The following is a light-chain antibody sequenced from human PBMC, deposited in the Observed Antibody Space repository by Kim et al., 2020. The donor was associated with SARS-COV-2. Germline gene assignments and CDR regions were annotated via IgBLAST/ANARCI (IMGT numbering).Light chain of an antibody. CDR2: ETS. J-gene: IGKJ4*01. CDR3: QHYDTSPVT. V-gene: IGKV3D-20*01. Sequence: SPRERVPRSCGAAHSVSSSDFAWYQQRPGRAPRLVIYETSFSATGIPDRFIGSASGTDFSLTISRLEPHEFGVYFCQHYDTSPVTFGAGTKVDIK. CDR1: HSVSSSD.